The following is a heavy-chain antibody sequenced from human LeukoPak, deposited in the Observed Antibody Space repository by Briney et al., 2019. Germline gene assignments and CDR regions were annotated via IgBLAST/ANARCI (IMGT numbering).Heavy chain of an antibody. V-gene: IGHV1-2*02. J-gene: IGHJ5*02. D-gene: IGHD6-19*01. CDR1: GYTFTGYY. CDR2: INPNSGGT. Sequence: ASVKVSCKASGYTFTGYYMHWVRQAPGQGLEWMGWINPNSGGTNYAQKFQGRVTITTDESTSTAYMELSSLRSEDTAVYYCAREGQQWLVQNWFDPWGQGTLVTVSS. CDR3: AREGQQWLVQNWFDP.